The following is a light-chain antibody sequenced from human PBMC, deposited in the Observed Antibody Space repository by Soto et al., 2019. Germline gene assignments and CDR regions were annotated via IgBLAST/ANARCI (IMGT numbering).Light chain of an antibody. Sequence: EIVMTQSPATLSVSPGERATLSCRASQSVSSNLAWYQQKPGQAPRLLIYGASTSATGIPARFSGSGSGTAFTLTITSLQSEDFGIYFCQQYNNWPPDRTFGQGTKVESK. CDR2: GAS. V-gene: IGKV3-15*01. CDR3: QQYNNWPPDRT. CDR1: QSVSSN. J-gene: IGKJ1*01.